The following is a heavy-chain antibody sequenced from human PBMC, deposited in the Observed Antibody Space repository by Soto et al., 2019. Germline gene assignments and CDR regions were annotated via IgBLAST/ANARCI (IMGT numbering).Heavy chain of an antibody. CDR3: ANDNSGGITIFGVVCYGMDV. J-gene: IGHJ6*02. Sequence: GGSLRLSCAASGCTFSSYAMSWVRQAPGKGREWVSAISGSGGSTYYADSVKGRFTISRDNSKNTLYLQMNSLRAEDTAVYYSANDNSGGITIFGVVCYGMDVWGQGTTVTVSS. V-gene: IGHV3-23*01. D-gene: IGHD3-3*01. CDR1: GCTFSSYA. CDR2: ISGSGGST.